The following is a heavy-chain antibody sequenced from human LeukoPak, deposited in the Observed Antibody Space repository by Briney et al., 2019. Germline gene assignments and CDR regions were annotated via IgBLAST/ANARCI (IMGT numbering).Heavy chain of an antibody. V-gene: IGHV3-53*01. CDR1: GFTVSNKY. D-gene: IGHD3-22*01. CDR2: LYDPGST. J-gene: IGHJ4*02. Sequence: PGGSLRLSCVAYGFTVSNKYMSWVSQAPGKGLEWVAVLYDPGSTYYAVSVKGRFTIYKDHSKNTLYLQLYSLRAEDTAVYYCASLKGLFDYFDYWGQGILVTVYS. CDR3: ASLKGLFDYFDY.